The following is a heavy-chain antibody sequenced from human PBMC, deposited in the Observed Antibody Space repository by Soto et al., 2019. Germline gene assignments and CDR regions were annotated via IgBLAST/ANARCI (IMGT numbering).Heavy chain of an antibody. CDR2: ISYDGSNK. CDR3: AKERRQGSNWFDP. Sequence: PGGSLRLSCAASGFTFSIYGMHWVRQAPGKGLEWVAVISYDGSNKYYADSVKGRFTISRDNSKNTLYLQMNSLRAEDTAVYYCAKERRQGSNWFDPWGQGTLVTVSS. CDR1: GFTFSIYG. D-gene: IGHD3-10*01. J-gene: IGHJ5*02. V-gene: IGHV3-30*18.